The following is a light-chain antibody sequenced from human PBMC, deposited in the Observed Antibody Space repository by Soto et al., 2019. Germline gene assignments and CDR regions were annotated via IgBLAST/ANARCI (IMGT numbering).Light chain of an antibody. CDR2: SNY. CDR3: AAWDDSLNGFYV. J-gene: IGLJ1*01. CDR1: SSNIGSNT. V-gene: IGLV1-44*01. Sequence: QSVLTQAPSASGTPGQRVTISCSGSSSNIGSNTVNWYQQLPGTAPKLLIYSNYQRPSGVPDRFSGSKSGTSASLAISGLQSEDEADYYCAAWDDSLNGFYVFGTGTKVTVL.